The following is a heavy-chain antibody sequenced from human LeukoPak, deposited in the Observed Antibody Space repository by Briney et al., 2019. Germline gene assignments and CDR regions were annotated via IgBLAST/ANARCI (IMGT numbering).Heavy chain of an antibody. D-gene: IGHD5-12*01. CDR3: ARAYSPLDYFDY. V-gene: IGHV4-61*02. Sequence: PSQTLSLTCTVSGGSINSGSHYWRWIRQPAGKGLEWIGRIYNSGSANYNPSLKSQITISVDTSKNQFSLKLNSVTAADTAVYYCARAYSPLDYFDYWGQGTRVTVSS. CDR1: GGSINSGSHY. J-gene: IGHJ4*02. CDR2: IYNSGSA.